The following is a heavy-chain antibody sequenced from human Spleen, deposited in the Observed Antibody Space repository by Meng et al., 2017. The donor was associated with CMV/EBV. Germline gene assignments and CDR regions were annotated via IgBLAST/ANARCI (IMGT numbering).Heavy chain of an antibody. V-gene: IGHV4-30-4*01. CDR1: GGSMSSGNYY. Sequence: HVPLAGSGPGLVEPSQTRPLTCTVSGGSMSSGNYYWSWIRQPPGKGLEWIGYIHHSGSAYYNPSLKSRVSISVDTSKNQFSLNLNSMTAADTAVYYCASFDHIPRRNYFDYWGQGTLVTVSS. D-gene: IGHD2-21*01. J-gene: IGHJ4*02. CDR2: IHHSGSA. CDR3: ASFDHIPRRNYFDY.